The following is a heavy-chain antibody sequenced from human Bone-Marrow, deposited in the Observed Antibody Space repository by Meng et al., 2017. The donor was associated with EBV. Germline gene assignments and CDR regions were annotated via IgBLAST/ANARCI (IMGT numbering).Heavy chain of an antibody. CDR1: GGFIRMSNW. Sequence: QARVTEAGSVAVHVSGTLSITCAGTGGFIRMSNWWSCVRQPPGTGLEWIGQKYHSGSTKYNPSLKSRVTISVDKSKNQFSLKLRSVTAADTAVYYCVGAHYGDSSGYYYAYWGQGTLVTVSS. V-gene: IGHV4-4*02. CDR2: KYHSGST. D-gene: IGHD3-22*01. CDR3: VGAHYGDSSGYYYAY. J-gene: IGHJ4*02.